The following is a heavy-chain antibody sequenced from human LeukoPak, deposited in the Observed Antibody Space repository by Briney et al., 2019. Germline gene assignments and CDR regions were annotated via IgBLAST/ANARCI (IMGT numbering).Heavy chain of an antibody. D-gene: IGHD6-13*01. CDR2: INPNSGGT. Sequence: GGSLRLSCAASGFTFSSYGMHWVRQAPGKGLEWVGWINPNSGGTNYAQKFQGRVTMTRDTSISTAYMELSRLRSDVTAVYYCARKLRGYSSSWYPGNWFDPWGQGTLVTVSS. CDR1: GFTFSSYG. V-gene: IGHV1-2*02. CDR3: ARKLRGYSSSWYPGNWFDP. J-gene: IGHJ5*02.